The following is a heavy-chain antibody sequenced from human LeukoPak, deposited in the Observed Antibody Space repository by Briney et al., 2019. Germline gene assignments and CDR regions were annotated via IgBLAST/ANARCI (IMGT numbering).Heavy chain of an antibody. D-gene: IGHD2-2*01. V-gene: IGHV3-7*03. J-gene: IGHJ4*02. CDR3: AKSQGSRYCSSTSCLTFDY. CDR1: GFTFSSYW. Sequence: PGGSLRLSCAASGFTFSSYWMSWVRQAPGKGLEWVANIKQDGSEKYYVDSVKGRFTISRDNAKNSLYLQMNSLRAEDMALYYCAKSQGSRYCSSTSCLTFDYWGQGTLVTVSS. CDR2: IKQDGSEK.